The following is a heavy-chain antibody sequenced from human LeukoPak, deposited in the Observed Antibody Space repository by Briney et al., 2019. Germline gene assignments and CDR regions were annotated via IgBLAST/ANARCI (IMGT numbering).Heavy chain of an antibody. V-gene: IGHV5-51*01. Sequence: GESLKVSCKGSGYSFTSYWIGWVRQMPGKGLEWMGIIYPGDSDTRYSPSFQGQVTISADKSSSTAYLQWSSLKASDTAMYYCARQDYYYDSSGYFRLFDYWGQGTLVTVSS. CDR2: IYPGDSDT. D-gene: IGHD3-22*01. CDR3: ARQDYYYDSSGYFRLFDY. J-gene: IGHJ4*02. CDR1: GYSFTSYW.